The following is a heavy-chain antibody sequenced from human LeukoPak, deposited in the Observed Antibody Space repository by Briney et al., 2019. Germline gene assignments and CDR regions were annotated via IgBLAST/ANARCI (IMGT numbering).Heavy chain of an antibody. D-gene: IGHD6-13*01. J-gene: IGHJ6*02. Sequence: SETLSLTCAVYGGSFSGYYWSWIRQPPGKGLEWIGEINHSGSTNYNPSLKSRVTISVDTSKNQFSLKLSSVTAADTAVYYCARDVPRGSSWNYYGMDVWGQGTTVTVSS. CDR3: ARDVPRGSSWNYYGMDV. V-gene: IGHV4-34*01. CDR1: GGSFSGYY. CDR2: INHSGST.